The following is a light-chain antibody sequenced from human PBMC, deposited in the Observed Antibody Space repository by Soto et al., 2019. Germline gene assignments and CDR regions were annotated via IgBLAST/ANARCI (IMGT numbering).Light chain of an antibody. Sequence: QSALTQPASVSGSPGQSITISCTGTSGDIGSYNRVSWYQQLPGTAPKLLIYDNNKRPSGIPDRFSGSKSGTSATLGITGLQTGDEADYYCGTWDSSLSAGVFGGGTKLTVL. V-gene: IGLV1-51*01. CDR1: SGDIGSYNR. CDR3: GTWDSSLSAGV. J-gene: IGLJ3*02. CDR2: DNN.